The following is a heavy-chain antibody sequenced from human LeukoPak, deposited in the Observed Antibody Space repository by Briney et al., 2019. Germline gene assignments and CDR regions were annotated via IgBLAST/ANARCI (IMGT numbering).Heavy chain of an antibody. Sequence: SVTLSLTCAVHGGSFSSYSWTWIRQPPGKGLEWIGEISHTGSTNYKPSLNSRVTISVDTSKNQFSLNLTSVTAADTAVYYCARGRGVAAGTDYWGQGTLVTVSS. V-gene: IGHV4-34*01. CDR1: GGSFSSYS. J-gene: IGHJ4*02. CDR2: ISHTGST. CDR3: ARGRGVAAGTDY. D-gene: IGHD6-13*01.